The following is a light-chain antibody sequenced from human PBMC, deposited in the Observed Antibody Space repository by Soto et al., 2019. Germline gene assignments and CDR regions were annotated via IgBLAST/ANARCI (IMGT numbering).Light chain of an antibody. CDR3: ETWDNSTPVV. CDR2: VERSGTY. CDR1: SGQSTYI. J-gene: IGLJ2*01. V-gene: IGLV4-60*02. Sequence: QLVLTQSSSASASLGSSVKLTCTLSSGQSTYIIAWHQQQPGKAPRYLMKVERSGTYNRGSGIPDRFSGSSSGADRYLTVSNLQFEDEADYYCETWDNSTPVVFGGGTKLTVL.